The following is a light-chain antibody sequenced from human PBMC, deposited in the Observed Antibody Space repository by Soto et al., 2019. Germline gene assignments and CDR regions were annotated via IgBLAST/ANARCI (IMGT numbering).Light chain of an antibody. CDR3: QQYGSSPPT. J-gene: IGKJ1*01. Sequence: IGLTQSPGTLSLSPGERTTLSCRASQSISRYLAWYQQKPGQGPRLLIYGASSRATGTPDRFSGSGSGTDFTLTINRLEPEDFALYYCQQYGSSPPTFGQGTKV. V-gene: IGKV3-20*01. CDR1: QSISRY. CDR2: GAS.